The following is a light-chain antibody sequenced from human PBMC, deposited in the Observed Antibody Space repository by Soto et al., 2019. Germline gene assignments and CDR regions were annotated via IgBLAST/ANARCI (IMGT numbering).Light chain of an antibody. CDR1: SSDVGGYNY. CDR2: DVS. V-gene: IGLV2-14*03. CDR3: SSYTTSXTRQIV. J-gene: IGLJ1*01. Sequence: QSALTQPASLSGSPGQSITISCTGTSSDVGGYNYVSWYQHHPGKAPKLIIFDVSNRPSGVSNPFSGSKSGNTASLTISELQPEDEADYYCSSYTTSXTRQIVFGTGTKVTVL.